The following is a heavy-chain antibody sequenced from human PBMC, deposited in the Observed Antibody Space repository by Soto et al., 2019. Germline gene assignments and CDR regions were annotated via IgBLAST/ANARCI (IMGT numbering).Heavy chain of an antibody. V-gene: IGHV4-59*01. CDR3: ARDSSYGGFDY. J-gene: IGHJ4*02. CDR1: GGSISSYY. CDR2: IYYSGST. D-gene: IGHD4-17*01. Sequence: SETLSLTCTVSGGSISSYYWSWIRQPPGKGLEWIGYIYYSGSTNYNPSLKSRVTISVDTSKNQFSLKLSSVTAADTAVYYCARDSSYGGFDYWGQGTLVTXSS.